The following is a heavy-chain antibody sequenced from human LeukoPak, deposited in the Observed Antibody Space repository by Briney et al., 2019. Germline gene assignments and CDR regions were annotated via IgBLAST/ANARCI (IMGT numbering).Heavy chain of an antibody. Sequence: GGSLRLSCAASGFTFSSYSMNWVSQAPGKGLEWVSSISSSSSYIYYADSVKGRFTISRDNAKNSLYLQMNSLRAEDTAVYYCASRLDFWSGAEISWGQGTLVTVSS. CDR2: ISSSSSYI. D-gene: IGHD3-3*01. V-gene: IGHV3-21*01. CDR3: ASRLDFWSGAEIS. J-gene: IGHJ5*02. CDR1: GFTFSSYS.